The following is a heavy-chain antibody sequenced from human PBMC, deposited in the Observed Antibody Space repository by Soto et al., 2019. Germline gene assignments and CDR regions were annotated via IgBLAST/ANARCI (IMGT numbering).Heavy chain of an antibody. CDR1: GFTFSSYG. CDR3: ARLGYCSGGSLLYY. CDR2: IWYDGSKK. J-gene: IGHJ4*02. D-gene: IGHD2-15*01. Sequence: QVQLVESGGGVVQPGRSLRLSCAASGFTFSSYGMHWVRQAPGKGLEWVAVIWYDGSKKYYADSVKGRFTISRDNSKNQLYLQMNSPKAEDTAVDYCARLGYCSGGSLLYYLGQGTLVTVSS. V-gene: IGHV3-33*01.